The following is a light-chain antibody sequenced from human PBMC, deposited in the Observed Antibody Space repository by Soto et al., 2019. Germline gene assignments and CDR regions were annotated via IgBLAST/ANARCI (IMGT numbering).Light chain of an antibody. CDR1: QGISSY. Sequence: AIRMTQSPSSLSASTGDRVTITCRASQGISSYLAWYQQKPGKAPKLLIYAASTLQSGVPSRFSGSGSGTEFTLTISSLQPEDFATYYCQQLNSYPPWTFGQGTKVDIK. CDR3: QQLNSYPPWT. J-gene: IGKJ1*01. CDR2: AAS. V-gene: IGKV1-8*01.